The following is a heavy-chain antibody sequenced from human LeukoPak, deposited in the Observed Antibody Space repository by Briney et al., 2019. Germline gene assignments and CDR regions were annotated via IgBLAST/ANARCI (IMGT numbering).Heavy chain of an antibody. CDR1: GDSVSSNSVA. CDR2: TYRRST. J-gene: IGHJ3*01. V-gene: IGHV6-1*01. CDR3: ASGQYSTFDV. D-gene: IGHD4-11*01. Sequence: SQTLSLTCAISGDSVSSNSVAWNWIRQSPSRGLEWLGRTYRRSTYYAVSLRGRITISPDTSNNQFSLHLNSVTPEDTAVYYCASGQYSTFDVWGQGTLVTVSS.